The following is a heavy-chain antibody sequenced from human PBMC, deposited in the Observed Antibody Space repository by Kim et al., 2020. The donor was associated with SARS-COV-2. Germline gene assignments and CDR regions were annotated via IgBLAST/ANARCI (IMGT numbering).Heavy chain of an antibody. Sequence: GGSLRLSCAASGFTFSSYSMNWVRQAPGKGLEWVSSISSSSSYIYYADSVKGRFTISRDNAKNSLYLQMNSLRAEDTAVYYCAREPYSSSWYEDYWGQGTLVTVSS. D-gene: IGHD6-13*01. CDR3: AREPYSSSWYEDY. CDR1: GFTFSSYS. J-gene: IGHJ4*02. CDR2: ISSSSSYI. V-gene: IGHV3-21*01.